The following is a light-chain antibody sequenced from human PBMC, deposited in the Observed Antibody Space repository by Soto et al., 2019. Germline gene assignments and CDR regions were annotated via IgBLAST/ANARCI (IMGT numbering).Light chain of an antibody. CDR2: DAS. J-gene: IGKJ1*01. Sequence: DIQVTQSPSTLSSTLADRVTITFRASQSISSWLAWYQQKPGKAPKLLIYDASSLESGVPSRFSGSGSGTEFTLTIRSLQPDDFATYYFQQYNSYSGKFGQGTMV. CDR1: QSISSW. CDR3: QQYNSYSGK. V-gene: IGKV1-5*01.